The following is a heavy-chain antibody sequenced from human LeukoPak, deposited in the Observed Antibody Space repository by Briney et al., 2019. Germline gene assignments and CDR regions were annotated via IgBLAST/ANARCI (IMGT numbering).Heavy chain of an antibody. CDR2: IWYDGSNK. CDR1: GFTFSNYG. Sequence: GGSLRLSCAASGFTFSNYGMHWVRQAPGKGLEWVAVIWYDGSNKYYADSVKGRFTISRDNSKNTLSLQMNSLRAEDTAVYYCAKDATVTTAYFDYWGQGTLVTVSS. J-gene: IGHJ4*02. CDR3: AKDATVTTAYFDY. D-gene: IGHD4-17*01. V-gene: IGHV3-33*06.